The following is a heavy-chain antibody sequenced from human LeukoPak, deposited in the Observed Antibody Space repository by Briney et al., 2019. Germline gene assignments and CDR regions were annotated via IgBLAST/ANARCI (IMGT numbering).Heavy chain of an antibody. J-gene: IGHJ5*02. V-gene: IGHV3-33*01. CDR2: IWYDGSNK. Sequence: QPGRSLRLSCAASGFTFSSYGMHWVRQAPGKGLEWVAVIWYDGSNKYYADSVKGRFTISRDNSKNTLYLQMNSLRAEDTAVYYCARDVRDFWSDRNWFDPWGQGTLVTVSS. CDR3: ARDVRDFWSDRNWFDP. CDR1: GFTFSSYG. D-gene: IGHD3-3*01.